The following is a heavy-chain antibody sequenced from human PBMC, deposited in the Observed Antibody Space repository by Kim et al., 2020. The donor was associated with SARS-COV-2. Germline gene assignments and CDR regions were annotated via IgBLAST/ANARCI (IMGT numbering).Heavy chain of an antibody. CDR3: ARDRTSYGYSYGYDY. CDR1: GFTFSSYS. V-gene: IGHV3-48*02. Sequence: GGSLRLSCAASGFTFSSYSMNWVRQAPGKGLEWVSYISSSSSTIYYADSVKGRFSISRDNAKNSLYLQMNGLRDEDTAMYYCARDRTSYGYSYGYDYWGQGALVTVSS. D-gene: IGHD5-18*01. J-gene: IGHJ4*02. CDR2: ISSSSSTI.